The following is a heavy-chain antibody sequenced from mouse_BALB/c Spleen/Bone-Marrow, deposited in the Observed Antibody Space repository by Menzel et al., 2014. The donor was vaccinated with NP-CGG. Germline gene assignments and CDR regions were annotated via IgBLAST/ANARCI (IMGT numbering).Heavy chain of an antibody. D-gene: IGHD1-1*01. Sequence: EVQLQQSGGGLVQPGGSLKLSCAASGFTFSSYGMSWVRRTPDKRLELVATINSNGGSTYYPDSVKGRFTISRDNAKNTLYLQMSSLKSEDTAMYYCARERYYGNGRIFEYWGQGTTLTVSS. J-gene: IGHJ2*01. CDR1: GFTFSSYG. V-gene: IGHV5-6-3*01. CDR2: INSNGGST. CDR3: ARERYYGNGRIFEY.